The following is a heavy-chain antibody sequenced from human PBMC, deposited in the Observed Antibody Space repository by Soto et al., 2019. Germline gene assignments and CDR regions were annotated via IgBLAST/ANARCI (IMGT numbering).Heavy chain of an antibody. Sequence: EVQLVESGGGLVKPGGSLRLSCAASGFTFSNAWMSWVRQAPGKGLEWVGRIKSKTDGGTTDYAAPVKGRFTISRDDSNITLYLQMNSLKTEDTAVYYCTTDFARVVVYASSGYYPLVYWGKGTLVTVSS. CDR2: IKSKTDGGTT. D-gene: IGHD3-22*01. CDR3: TTDFARVVVYASSGYYPLVY. J-gene: IGHJ4*02. CDR1: GFTFSNAW. V-gene: IGHV3-15*01.